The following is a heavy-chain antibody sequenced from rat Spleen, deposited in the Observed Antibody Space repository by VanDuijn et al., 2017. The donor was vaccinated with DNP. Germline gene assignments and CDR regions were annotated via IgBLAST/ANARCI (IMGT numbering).Heavy chain of an antibody. D-gene: IGHD1-11*01. CDR1: GFTFSDYN. J-gene: IGHJ4*01. V-gene: IGHV5S10*01. CDR2: ITYDGSRT. Sequence: EAQLVQSGGGLVQPGRSLKLSCAASGFTFSDYNMAWVRQAPKKGLEWVATITYDGSRTYFRDSVKGRFTISRDIAKSTLYLQMDSLRSEDTATYYCTTFEGRNAWGQGTSVTVSS. CDR3: TTFEGRNA.